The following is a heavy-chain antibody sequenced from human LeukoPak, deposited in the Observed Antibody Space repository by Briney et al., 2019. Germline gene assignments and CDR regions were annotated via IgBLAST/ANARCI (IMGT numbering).Heavy chain of an antibody. Sequence: GGSLRLSCAASGFTFSSYWMSWVRQAPGKGLEWVANIKQDGSEKYYVDSVKGRFTISRDNAKNSLYLQMNSLRAEDTAVYYCARSVYSSGWLYYFDYWGQGTLVTVSP. CDR2: IKQDGSEK. D-gene: IGHD6-19*01. J-gene: IGHJ4*02. V-gene: IGHV3-7*01. CDR1: GFTFSSYW. CDR3: ARSVYSSGWLYYFDY.